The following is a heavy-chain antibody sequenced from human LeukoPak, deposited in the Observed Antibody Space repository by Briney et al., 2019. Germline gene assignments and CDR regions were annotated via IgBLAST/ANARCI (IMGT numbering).Heavy chain of an antibody. CDR2: IKQDGSEQ. J-gene: IGHJ5*02. CDR3: ARSGVYCSGGSCYSGKLWFDP. D-gene: IGHD2-15*01. Sequence: GGSLRLSCTASGFTFSNYWMTWVRQAPGKGLEWVANIKQDGSEQYYVDSVKGRFTVSRDNAKNSLYLRMNSLRAEDTAVYHCARSGVYCSGGSCYSGKLWFDPWRQGTLVTVSS. V-gene: IGHV3-7*01. CDR1: GFTFSNYW.